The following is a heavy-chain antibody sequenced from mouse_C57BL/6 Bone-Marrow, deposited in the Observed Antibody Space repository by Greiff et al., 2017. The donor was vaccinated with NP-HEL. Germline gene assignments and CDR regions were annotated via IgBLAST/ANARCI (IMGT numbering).Heavy chain of an antibody. Sequence: VQLQQPGADLVKPGASVKLSCKASGYTFTSYWMHWVKQRPGRGLEWIGRIDPNSGGTKFNEKFKTKATLTVDKPSSPAYMQLSSLTSDDSAVYYCARYYDSSSGWDFDVWGTGTTVTVSS. V-gene: IGHV1-72*01. J-gene: IGHJ1*03. CDR1: GYTFTSYW. D-gene: IGHD1-1*01. CDR2: IDPNSGGT. CDR3: ARYYDSSSGWDFDV.